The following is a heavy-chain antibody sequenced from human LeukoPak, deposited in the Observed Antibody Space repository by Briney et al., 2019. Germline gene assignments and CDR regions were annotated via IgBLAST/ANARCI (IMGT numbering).Heavy chain of an antibody. V-gene: IGHV3-11*04. Sequence: GGSLRLSCAVSGFTFSDYYMSWIRQAPGKGLEWVSYISGPGTTTYYADSVKGRFTISRDNAKSSLYLQMNSLRVEETAVYYCVRDTNYDFWSGYYTGDYWGQGTLVTVSS. D-gene: IGHD3-3*01. CDR1: GFTFSDYY. CDR3: VRDTNYDFWSGYYTGDY. CDR2: ISGPGTTT. J-gene: IGHJ4*02.